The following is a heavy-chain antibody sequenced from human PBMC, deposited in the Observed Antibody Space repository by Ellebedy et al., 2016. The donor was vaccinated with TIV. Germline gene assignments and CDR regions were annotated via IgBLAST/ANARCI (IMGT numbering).Heavy chain of an antibody. CDR2: VNQDGSQK. CDR1: GFSFSSYW. V-gene: IGHV3-7*01. Sequence: GESLKISCVGSGFSFSSYWMSWVRQPPGKGLEWVASVNQDGSQKYHVDSVMGRFTISRDNAKNSLYLQMNSLRAEDTAVYYCATDGSYGDHLFPQHAFTIWGQGTMVSVSS. J-gene: IGHJ3*02. D-gene: IGHD4-17*01. CDR3: ATDGSYGDHLFPQHAFTI.